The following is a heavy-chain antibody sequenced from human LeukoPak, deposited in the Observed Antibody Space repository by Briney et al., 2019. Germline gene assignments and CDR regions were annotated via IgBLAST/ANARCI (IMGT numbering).Heavy chain of an antibody. CDR2: ISSSSNTI. CDR1: GFTVSSYS. J-gene: IGHJ4*02. D-gene: IGHD5-12*01. Sequence: GGSLRLSCAASGFTVSSYSMNCVRQAPGKGLEWGSYISSSSNTIYYADSVGGRFTISRDNAKNSLYLQMKSLRDEDTAVYYCARDILTKQVYSGYDNWGQGTLVTVSS. CDR3: ARDILTKQVYSGYDN. V-gene: IGHV3-48*02.